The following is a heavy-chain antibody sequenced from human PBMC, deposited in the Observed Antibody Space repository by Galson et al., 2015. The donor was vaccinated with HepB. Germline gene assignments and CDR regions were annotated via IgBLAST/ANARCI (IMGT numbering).Heavy chain of an antibody. CDR2: ISGSGDLT. CDR1: GLTFSSYA. D-gene: IGHD1-26*01. J-gene: IGHJ3*02. V-gene: IGHV3-23*01. CDR3: AKRRVGATGTGAFDI. Sequence: SLRLSCAASGLTFSSYAMSWVRQAPGKGLEWVPGISGSGDLTYYADSVKGRFTISRDNSKNTLYLQMNGLRAEDTAVHYCAKRRVGATGTGAFDIWGQGTMVTVSS.